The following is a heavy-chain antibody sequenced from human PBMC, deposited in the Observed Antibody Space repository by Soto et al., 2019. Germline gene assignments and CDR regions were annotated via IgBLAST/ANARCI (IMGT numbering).Heavy chain of an antibody. J-gene: IGHJ4*02. D-gene: IGHD5-12*01. CDR1: GYTFTSYA. Sequence: QVQLVQSGAEVKKPGASVKVSCKASGYTFTSYAMHWVRQAPGQRLEWMGWINAGNGNTKYSQKFQGRVTITRDTSASTAYMELSSLRSEDTAVYYCARAPLRDGYNLDYWGQGTLVTVSS. V-gene: IGHV1-3*01. CDR2: INAGNGNT. CDR3: ARAPLRDGYNLDY.